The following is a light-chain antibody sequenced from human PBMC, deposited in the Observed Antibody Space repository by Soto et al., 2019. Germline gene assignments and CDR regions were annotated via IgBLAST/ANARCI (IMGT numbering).Light chain of an antibody. CDR2: DVS. J-gene: IGLJ2*01. CDR3: SSYTSDFTII. Sequence: QSVLTQPASVSGSPGQSITISCTGTISDVGGYQYVSRFQQHPGKAPKLMIYDVSDRPSGVSSRFSGSKSGNTASLTISGLQSEDEADYYCSSYTSDFTIIFGGGTKLTVL. V-gene: IGLV2-14*03. CDR1: ISDVGGYQY.